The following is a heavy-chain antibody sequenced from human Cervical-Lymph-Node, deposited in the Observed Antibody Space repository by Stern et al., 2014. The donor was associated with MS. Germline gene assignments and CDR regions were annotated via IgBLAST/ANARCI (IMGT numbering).Heavy chain of an antibody. Sequence: SGPALVKPTQTLTLTCTFSGFSLSTSGVGLGWIRQPPGKALEWLALIYWDDDKRYSPSLESRLTITKDTSKNLVFLTMTNMDPVDTATYYCARLTTATALDYWGQGTLVTVSS. CDR2: IYWDDDK. J-gene: IGHJ4*02. V-gene: IGHV2-5*02. D-gene: IGHD1-1*01. CDR3: ARLTTATALDY. CDR1: GFSLSTSGVG.